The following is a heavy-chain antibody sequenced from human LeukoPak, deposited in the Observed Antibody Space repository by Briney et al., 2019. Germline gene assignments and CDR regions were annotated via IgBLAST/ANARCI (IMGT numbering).Heavy chain of an antibody. V-gene: IGHV4-38-2*01. CDR1: GYSISSGYY. Sequence: SETLSLTCAVYGYSISSGYYWGWIRQPPGKGLEWIGSIYHSGSTYYNPSLKSRVTISVDTSKNQFSLKLSSVTAADTAVYYCARQSITMVRGVIPLGYWGQGTLVTVSS. J-gene: IGHJ4*02. D-gene: IGHD3-10*01. CDR2: IYHSGST. CDR3: ARQSITMVRGVIPLGY.